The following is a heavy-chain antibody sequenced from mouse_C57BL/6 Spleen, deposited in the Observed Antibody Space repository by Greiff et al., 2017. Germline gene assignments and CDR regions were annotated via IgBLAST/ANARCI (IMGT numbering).Heavy chain of an antibody. CDR1: GYTFTSYD. CDR2: IYPRDGST. J-gene: IGHJ2*01. CDR3: ARSYDGYYDY. D-gene: IGHD2-3*01. V-gene: IGHV1-85*01. Sequence: QVQLKESGPELVKPGASVKLSCKASGYTFTSYDINWVKQRPGQGLAWIGWIYPRDGSTKYNEKFKGKATLTVDTSSSTAYMELHSLTSEDSAVYFCARSYDGYYDYWGQGTTLTVSS.